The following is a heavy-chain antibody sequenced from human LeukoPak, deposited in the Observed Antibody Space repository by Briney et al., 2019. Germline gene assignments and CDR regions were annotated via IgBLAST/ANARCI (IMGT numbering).Heavy chain of an antibody. CDR2: LYASGST. CDR3: ARDGAATFSDY. D-gene: IGHD1-26*01. Sequence: SETLSLTCTVSGGSISNYYWSWTRQPAGKGLEHIGRLYASGSTDYSPSLRSRLTMSLDTSKNQFSLKLTSVTAADTAIYYCARDGAATFSDYWGQGALVTVSS. V-gene: IGHV4-4*07. J-gene: IGHJ4*02. CDR1: GGSISNYY.